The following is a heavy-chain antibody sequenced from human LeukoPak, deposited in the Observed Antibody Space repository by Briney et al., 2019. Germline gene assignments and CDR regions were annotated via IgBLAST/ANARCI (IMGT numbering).Heavy chain of an antibody. CDR3: AKDSYSKGDY. Sequence: PGGSLRLSCVASGFTFSDYYMCWIRQAPGKGLEWVSYISSSGNNIYYGDSVKGRFTISRDNAKNSLYLQMNSLRAEDTGVYYCAKDSYSKGDYWGQGVLVTVSS. J-gene: IGHJ4*02. CDR2: ISSSGNNI. D-gene: IGHD5-18*01. V-gene: IGHV3-11*04. CDR1: GFTFSDYY.